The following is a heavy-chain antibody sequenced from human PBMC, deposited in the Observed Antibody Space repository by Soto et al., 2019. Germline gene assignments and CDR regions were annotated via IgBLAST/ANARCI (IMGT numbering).Heavy chain of an antibody. CDR3: ARDLSRSYSSPY. Sequence: ASVKVSCKTSGGTFSSYAISWVRQAPGQGLEWMGGIIPIFDTANYAQKFQGRVTITADESTSTAYMELSSLRSEDTAVYYCARDLSRSYSSPYWGQGTLVTSPQ. D-gene: IGHD1-26*01. CDR1: GGTFSSYA. J-gene: IGHJ4*02. V-gene: IGHV1-69*13. CDR2: IIPIFDTA.